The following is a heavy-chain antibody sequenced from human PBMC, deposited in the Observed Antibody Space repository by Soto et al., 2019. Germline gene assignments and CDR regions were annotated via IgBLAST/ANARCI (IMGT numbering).Heavy chain of an antibody. V-gene: IGHV4-34*01. CDR1: GGSFSGYY. D-gene: IGHD4-17*01. Sequence: SETLSLTCAVYGGSFSGYYCSWIRQPPGKGLEWIGEINHSGSTNYNPSLKSRVTISVDTSKNQFSLKLSSVTAADTAVYYCARSYGDYFPDYYYGMDVWGQGTTVTVSS. CDR2: INHSGST. CDR3: ARSYGDYFPDYYYGMDV. J-gene: IGHJ6*02.